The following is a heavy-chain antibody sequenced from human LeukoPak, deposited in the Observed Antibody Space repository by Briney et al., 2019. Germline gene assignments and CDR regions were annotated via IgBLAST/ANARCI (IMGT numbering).Heavy chain of an antibody. CDR1: GGSISSGSYY. CDR3: ARANAVTTPNPDY. Sequence: KPSETLSLTCTVSGGSISSGSYYWSWIRQPAGKGLEWIGRIYTSGSTNYNPSLKSRVTISVDTSKNQFSLKLSSMTAADTAVYYCARANAVTTPNPDYWGQGTLVTVSS. V-gene: IGHV4-61*02. J-gene: IGHJ4*02. D-gene: IGHD4-17*01. CDR2: IYTSGST.